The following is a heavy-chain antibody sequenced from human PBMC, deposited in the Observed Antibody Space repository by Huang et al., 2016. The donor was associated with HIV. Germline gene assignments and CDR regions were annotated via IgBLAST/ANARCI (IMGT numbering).Heavy chain of an antibody. CDR2: INSDGSRT. Sequence: EVQLVESGGGLVQTGGSLRLSCAASGFSISSYWMHWVRHAPGKGLVGVSRINSDGSRTSYADAVKGRVTSARDNAKNTLYLQMNSLRAEDTAVYYCARDPRIQSWLNFFDYWGQGTLVSVSS. CDR3: ARDPRIQSWLNFFDY. V-gene: IGHV3-74*01. J-gene: IGHJ4*02. CDR1: GFSISSYW. D-gene: IGHD3-22*01.